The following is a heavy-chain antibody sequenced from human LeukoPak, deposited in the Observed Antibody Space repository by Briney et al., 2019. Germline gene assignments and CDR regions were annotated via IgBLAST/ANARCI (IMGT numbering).Heavy chain of an antibody. V-gene: IGHV1-69*04. CDR1: GGTFSSYA. J-gene: IGHJ6*02. CDR3: ARDGCSSTSCYLHYYYGMDV. Sequence: ASVKVSCKASGGTFSSYAISWVRQAPGQGLEWMGRFIPILGIANYAQKFQGRVTITADKSTSTAYMELSSLRSEDTAVYYCARDGCSSTSCYLHYYYGMDVWGQGTTVTVSS. D-gene: IGHD2-2*01. CDR2: FIPILGIA.